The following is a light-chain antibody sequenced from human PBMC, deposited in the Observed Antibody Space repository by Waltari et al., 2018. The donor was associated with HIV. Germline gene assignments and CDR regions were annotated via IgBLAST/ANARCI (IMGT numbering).Light chain of an antibody. J-gene: IGKJ1*01. CDR3: QQYYTYPWT. Sequence: DIQMTQSPSTLSASVGDRVPITCRASERISSWLAWYQQKPGKAPKLLIYTASSLQSRVPSRFSGSGSGTEFTLTITGLQPDDFATYYCQQYYTYPWTFGHGTKVEIK. V-gene: IGKV1-5*03. CDR2: TAS. CDR1: ERISSW.